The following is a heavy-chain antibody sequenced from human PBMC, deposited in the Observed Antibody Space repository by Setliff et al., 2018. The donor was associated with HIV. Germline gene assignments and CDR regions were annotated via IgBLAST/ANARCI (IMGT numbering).Heavy chain of an antibody. Sequence: ASVKVSCKASGYTFTSYGMSWVRQAPGQGLEWMGWINTYTGNPTYAQDFTGRFAFSLDTSVSTAYLQISSLKAEDTAVYYCARADVVVPAAIPDYWGQGTLVTVSS. D-gene: IGHD2-2*01. V-gene: IGHV7-4-1*02. J-gene: IGHJ4*02. CDR3: ARADVVVPAAIPDY. CDR2: INTYTGNP. CDR1: GYTFTSYG.